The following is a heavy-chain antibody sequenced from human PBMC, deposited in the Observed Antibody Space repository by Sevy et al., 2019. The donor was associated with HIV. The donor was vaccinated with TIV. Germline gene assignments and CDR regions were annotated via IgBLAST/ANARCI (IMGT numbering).Heavy chain of an antibody. J-gene: IGHJ4*02. CDR3: ARGQRVDSWVSYFDD. Sequence: GGSLRLSCAASGFTFSSYAMHWVRQAPGKGLEWVAVISYAGSNKYYADSVKGRFTISRDNSKNTLYLQMNSLRAEDTAVYYCARGQRVDSWVSYFDDWGQGTLVTVSS. V-gene: IGHV3-30-3*01. CDR1: GFTFSSYA. CDR2: ISYAGSNK. D-gene: IGHD5-12*01.